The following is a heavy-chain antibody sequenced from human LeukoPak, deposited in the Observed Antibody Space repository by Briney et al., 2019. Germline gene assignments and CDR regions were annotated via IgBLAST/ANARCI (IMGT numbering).Heavy chain of an antibody. V-gene: IGHV1-69*05. J-gene: IGHJ3*02. D-gene: IGHD1-26*01. Sequence: GASVKVSCKASGGTFSSYAISWVRQAPGQGLEWMGGIIPIFGTANYAQKFQGRVTITTDESTSTAYMELNSLRAEDTAVYYCARWDDPTDAFDIWGQGTMVTVSS. CDR3: ARWDDPTDAFDI. CDR1: GGTFSSYA. CDR2: IIPIFGTA.